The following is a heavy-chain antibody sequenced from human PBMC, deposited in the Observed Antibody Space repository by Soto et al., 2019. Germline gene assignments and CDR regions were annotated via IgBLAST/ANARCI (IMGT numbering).Heavy chain of an antibody. CDR3: VRQRGNYFDF. J-gene: IGHJ4*02. D-gene: IGHD3-10*01. Sequence: SETLSLTCSVSGDSINSRYWSWIRQPPGKGLEWIGYIDYVGSTNYAPSLQSRVTMSVDTSKNQVSLKLRYVTAADTAMYYCVRQRGNYFDFWGQGTLVTVSS. V-gene: IGHV4-59*11. CDR1: GDSINSRY. CDR2: IDYVGST.